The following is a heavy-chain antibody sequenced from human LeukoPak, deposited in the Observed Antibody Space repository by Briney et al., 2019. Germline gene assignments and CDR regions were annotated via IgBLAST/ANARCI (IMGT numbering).Heavy chain of an antibody. J-gene: IGHJ4*02. V-gene: IGHV4-39*01. D-gene: IGHD2/OR15-2a*01. Sequence: PGGSLRLSCAASGFTVSTNYMSWVRQAPGKGLEWIASIYHSGSTYYNPSLKSRVTISVDTSKNHFSLMLSSVSAADTAVYHCARHAPHENGNKRGFEYWGQGTLVTVSS. CDR2: IYHSGST. CDR3: ARHAPHENGNKRGFEY. CDR1: GFTVSTNY.